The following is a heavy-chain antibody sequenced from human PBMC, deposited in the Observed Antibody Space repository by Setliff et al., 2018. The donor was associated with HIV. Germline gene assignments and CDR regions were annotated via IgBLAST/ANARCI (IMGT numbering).Heavy chain of an antibody. Sequence: SETLSLTCTVSGGSISGSDYYWAWIRQPPGKGLEWIGSIYTSGTTNYNPSLKSRVTISVDTSKNQFSLKLSSVTAADTAVYYCARSSSSWSGWFDPWGQGTLVTVSS. CDR3: ARSSSSWSGWFDP. V-gene: IGHV4-39*07. CDR2: IYTSGTT. J-gene: IGHJ5*02. D-gene: IGHD6-13*01. CDR1: GGSISGSDYY.